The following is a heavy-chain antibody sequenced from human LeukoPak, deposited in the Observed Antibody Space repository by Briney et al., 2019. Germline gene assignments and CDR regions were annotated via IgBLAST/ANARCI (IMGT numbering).Heavy chain of an antibody. Sequence: GGSLRLSCAASGFTFSGYAMSWVPQAPGKGLEWVSAISGSGGSTYYADSVKGRFTISRDNSKNTLYLQMNSLRAEDTAVYYCVIPTGAFDIWGQGTMVTVSS. D-gene: IGHD2-21*01. J-gene: IGHJ3*02. V-gene: IGHV3-23*01. CDR3: VIPTGAFDI. CDR1: GFTFSGYA. CDR2: ISGSGGST.